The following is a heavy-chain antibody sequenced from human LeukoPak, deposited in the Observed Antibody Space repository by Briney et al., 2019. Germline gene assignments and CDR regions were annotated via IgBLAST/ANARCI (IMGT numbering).Heavy chain of an antibody. Sequence: ASVKVSCKASGFSFPSYGIIWVRQAPGQGLEWIGWITAYDGDTNYAEKFQGRVTMATDTSTSTASMELWSLRSDDTAVYYCARDWQLPSGPDVFDIWGQGTVVTVSS. CDR3: ARDWQLPSGPDVFDI. J-gene: IGHJ3*02. D-gene: IGHD1-1*01. V-gene: IGHV1-18*01. CDR1: GFSFPSYG. CDR2: ITAYDGDT.